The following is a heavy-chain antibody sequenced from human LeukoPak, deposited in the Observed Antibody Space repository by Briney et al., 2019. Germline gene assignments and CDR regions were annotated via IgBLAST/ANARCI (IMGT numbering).Heavy chain of an antibody. D-gene: IGHD3-10*01. CDR2: ISGSGGST. CDR1: GFTFSSYA. Sequence: PGGSLRLSCAASGFTFSSYAMSWVRQAPGKGLEWVSAISGSGGSTYYADSVKGRFTISRDNSKNTPYLQMNSLRAEDTAVYYCAKSPTMVRGVINTKYIDYWGQGTLVTVSS. V-gene: IGHV3-23*01. J-gene: IGHJ4*02. CDR3: AKSPTMVRGVINTKYIDY.